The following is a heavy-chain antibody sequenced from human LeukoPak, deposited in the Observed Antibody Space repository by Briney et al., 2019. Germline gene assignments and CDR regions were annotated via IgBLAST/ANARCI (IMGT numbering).Heavy chain of an antibody. J-gene: IGHJ4*02. CDR1: GGTFSSYA. D-gene: IGHD3-22*01. CDR2: IIPIFGIA. CDR3: ARDPDYYDSRPFDY. V-gene: IGHV1-69*04. Sequence: GSSVKVSCKASGGTFSSYAISWVRQAPGQGLEWMGRIIPIFGIANYAQKFQGRVTITADKSTSTAYMELSSLRSEDTAVYYCARDPDYYDSRPFDYWGQGTLVTVPS.